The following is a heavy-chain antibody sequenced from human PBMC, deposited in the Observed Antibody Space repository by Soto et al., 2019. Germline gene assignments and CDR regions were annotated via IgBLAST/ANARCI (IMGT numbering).Heavy chain of an antibody. D-gene: IGHD1-26*01. J-gene: IGHJ3*02. CDR1: GFTVSSNH. V-gene: IGHV3-53*04. Sequence: GGSLRLSCAASGFTVSSNHISWVRQAPGKGLEWVSVIYIGGNTYYADSVKGRFTISRHNSKNTVFLQMNSLRAEDTAVYYCAKVHMPAVGATPAMATDIWGQGTMVTLSS. CDR2: IYIGGNT. CDR3: AKVHMPAVGATPAMATDI.